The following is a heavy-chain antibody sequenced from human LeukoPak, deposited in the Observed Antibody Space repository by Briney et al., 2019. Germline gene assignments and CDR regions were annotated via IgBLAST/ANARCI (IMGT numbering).Heavy chain of an antibody. Sequence: SVKVSCKVSGYTLTELSMHWVRQAPGQGLEWVGRIIPILGIANYAQKFQGRVTITADKSTSTAYMELSSLRSEDTAVYYCASRQWHRNYYGMDVWGQGTTVTVSS. D-gene: IGHD6-19*01. V-gene: IGHV1-69*02. CDR1: GYTLTELS. CDR3: ASRQWHRNYYGMDV. CDR2: IIPILGIA. J-gene: IGHJ6*02.